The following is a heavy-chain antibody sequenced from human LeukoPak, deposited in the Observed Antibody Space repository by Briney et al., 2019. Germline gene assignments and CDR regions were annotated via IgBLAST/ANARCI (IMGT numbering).Heavy chain of an antibody. D-gene: IGHD6-19*01. CDR1: GFTLRSYV. CDR3: AEGGSSGWLRGYYFDY. V-gene: IGHV3-23*01. J-gene: IGHJ4*02. CDR2: ISGSGDST. Sequence: GGSLRLSCVASGFTLRSYVMNWVRQTPGKGLEWVSSISGSGDSTFYADSVKGRFSISRDNSKNTLYLQVNGLRTEDTAVYYCAEGGSSGWLRGYYFDYWGQGTLVTVSS.